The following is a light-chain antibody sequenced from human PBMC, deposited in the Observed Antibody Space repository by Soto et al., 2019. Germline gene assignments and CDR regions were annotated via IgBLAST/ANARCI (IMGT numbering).Light chain of an antibody. V-gene: IGKV1-13*02. CDR1: QDIRGA. CDR3: QQFNSYPIT. J-gene: IGKJ5*01. CDR2: DVS. Sequence: AIQVTQSPSSLSASVGDRVTMTCRASQDIRGALAWYQQKSGKLPNLLIYDVSTLEGGVPSRFSGSGSGTEFTLTISSLQPEDFGTYYCQQFNSYPITFGHGTRLEIK.